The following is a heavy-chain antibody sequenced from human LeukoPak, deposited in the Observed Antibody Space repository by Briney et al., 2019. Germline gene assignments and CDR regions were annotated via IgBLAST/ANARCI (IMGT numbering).Heavy chain of an antibody. Sequence: SETLSLTCTVSGGSISSGNYYWSWIRQPPGKGLEWIGHIYYSGSSYYNPSLKSRVTISVDTSKNQFSLKLSSVTAADTAVYYRARDRAAGYSYGFSPNLDAFDIWGQGTMVTVSS. CDR2: IYYSGSS. J-gene: IGHJ3*02. V-gene: IGHV4-30-4*01. D-gene: IGHD5-18*01. CDR1: GGSISSGNYY. CDR3: ARDRAAGYSYGFSPNLDAFDI.